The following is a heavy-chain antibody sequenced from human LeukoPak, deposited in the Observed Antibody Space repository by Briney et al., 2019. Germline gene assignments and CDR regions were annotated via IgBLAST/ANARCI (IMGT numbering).Heavy chain of an antibody. Sequence: QPGGSLRLSCAASGFTFDDYAMHWVRQAPGKGLEWVSTISQGTYYVDSVKGRFTISRDNSKNTLYLQMHSLRAEDTAVYYCASSWTIAVAGRKYYFQYWGQGTLVTVSS. D-gene: IGHD6-19*01. V-gene: IGHV3-23*01. CDR3: ASSWTIAVAGRKYYFQY. CDR2: ISQGT. CDR1: GFTFDDYA. J-gene: IGHJ4*02.